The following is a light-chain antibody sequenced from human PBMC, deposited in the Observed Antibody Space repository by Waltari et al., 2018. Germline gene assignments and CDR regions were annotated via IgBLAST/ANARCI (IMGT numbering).Light chain of an antibody. CDR3: QNHERLPAT. J-gene: IGKJ1*01. CDR1: QNIGTY. CDR2: AAS. Sequence: LTQSPGTLSLSPGERATLSCRASQNIGTYLVWYQQKPGQPPRLLMYAASRRATGVPARFSGCGSGTDFSLTISRLEPEDFAVYYCQNHERLPATFGQGTRVEIK. V-gene: IGKV3-20*01.